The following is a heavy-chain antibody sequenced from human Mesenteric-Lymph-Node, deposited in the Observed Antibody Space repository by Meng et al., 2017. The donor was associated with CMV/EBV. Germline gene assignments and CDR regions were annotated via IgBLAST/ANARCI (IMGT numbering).Heavy chain of an antibody. CDR3: ARDESSGWYSDY. J-gene: IGHJ4*02. D-gene: IGHD6-19*01. V-gene: IGHV3-21*01. Sequence: AASGFIFSTYSMNWVRQAPGKGLEWVSSISGSSTYIYYADSVKGRFTISRDNAKNSLYLQMTTLRVEDTAVYYCARDESSGWYSDYWGQGTLVTVSS. CDR2: ISGSSTYI. CDR1: GFIFSTYS.